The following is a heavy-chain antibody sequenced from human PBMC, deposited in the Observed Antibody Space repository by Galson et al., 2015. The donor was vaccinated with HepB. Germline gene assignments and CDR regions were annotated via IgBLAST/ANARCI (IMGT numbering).Heavy chain of an antibody. CDR1: GGSISSYY. Sequence: ETLSLTCTVSGGSISSYYWSWIRQPPGKGLEWIGYIYYSGSTNYNPSLKSRVTISVDTSTNQFSLKLSSVTAADTAVYYCARSSGGYYYDSSGYYGVDYWGQGTLVTVSS. CDR3: ARSSGGYYYDSSGYYGVDY. D-gene: IGHD3-22*01. J-gene: IGHJ4*02. V-gene: IGHV4-59*08. CDR2: IYYSGST.